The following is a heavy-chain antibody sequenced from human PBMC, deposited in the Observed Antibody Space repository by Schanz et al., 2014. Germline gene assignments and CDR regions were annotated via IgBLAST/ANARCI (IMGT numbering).Heavy chain of an antibody. J-gene: IGHJ1*01. CDR1: GFSFSNYS. CDR3: AREFVH. CDR2: ISGSGGDSV. V-gene: IGHV3-48*04. Sequence: EVHLVASGGSLVQPGGSLRLSCVASGFSFSNYSMNWVRQAPGKGLEWLSHISGSGGDSVDYADSVKGRFTISRDNTRNSLYLQMNSLRVDDTAVYYCAREFVHWGQGTLVTVSS.